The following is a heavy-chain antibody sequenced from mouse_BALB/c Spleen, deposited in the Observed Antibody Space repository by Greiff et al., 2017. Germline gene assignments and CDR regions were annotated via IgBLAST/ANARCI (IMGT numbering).Heavy chain of an antibody. CDR2: ISDGGSYT. CDR1: GFTFSDYY. CDR3: ARGDYYGSSRN. V-gene: IGHV5-4*02. D-gene: IGHD1-1*01. Sequence: DVMLVESGGGLVKPGGSLKLSCAASGFTFSDYYMYWVRQTPEKRLEWVATISDGGSYTYYPDSVKGRFTISRDNAKNNLYLQMTSLKSEDTAMYYCARGDYYGSSRNGGQGTTLTVSS. J-gene: IGHJ2*01.